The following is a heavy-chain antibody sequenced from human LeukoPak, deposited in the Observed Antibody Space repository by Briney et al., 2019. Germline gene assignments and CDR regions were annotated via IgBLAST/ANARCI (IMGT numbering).Heavy chain of an antibody. Sequence: PGGSLRLSCAASGFTLSSYWMSWVRQAPGKGLGWVANIKQDGSEKYYVDSVKGRFTISRDNAKNSLYLQMNSLRAEDTAVYYCARGPIIWCWDYWGEGTLVTVSS. CDR2: IKQDGSEK. CDR1: GFTLSSYW. V-gene: IGHV3-7*01. D-gene: IGHD4/OR15-4a*01. CDR3: ARGPIIWCWDY. J-gene: IGHJ4*02.